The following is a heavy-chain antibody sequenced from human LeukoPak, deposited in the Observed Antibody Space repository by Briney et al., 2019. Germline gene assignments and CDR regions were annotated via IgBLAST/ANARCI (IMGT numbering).Heavy chain of an antibody. CDR1: GYTFTGYY. J-gene: IGHJ5*02. CDR2: ISAYNGNT. V-gene: IGHV1-18*04. Sequence: ASVKVSCKASGYTFTGYYMHWVRQAPGQGLEWMGWISAYNGNTNYAQKLQGRVTMTTDTSTSTAYMELRSLRSDDTAVYYCARDRGIQLWVHDPWGQGTLVTVSS. CDR3: ARDRGIQLWVHDP. D-gene: IGHD5-18*01.